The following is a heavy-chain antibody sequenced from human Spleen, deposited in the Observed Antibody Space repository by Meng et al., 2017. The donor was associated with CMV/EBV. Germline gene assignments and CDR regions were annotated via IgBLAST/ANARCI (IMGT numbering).Heavy chain of an antibody. J-gene: IGHJ4*02. CDR1: GGSISSSSYY. Sequence: QLQPQESGPGLGKPPETLSLTCTVSGGSISSSSYYWGWIRQPPGKGLEWIGSIYYSGSTYYNPSLKSRVTISVDTSKNQFSLKLSSVTAADTAVYYCARVLVGAIDYWGQGTLVTVSS. V-gene: IGHV4-39*07. D-gene: IGHD1-26*01. CDR3: ARVLVGAIDY. CDR2: IYYSGST.